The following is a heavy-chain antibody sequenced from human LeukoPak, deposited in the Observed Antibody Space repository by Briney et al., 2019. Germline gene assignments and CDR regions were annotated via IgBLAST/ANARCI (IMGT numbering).Heavy chain of an antibody. Sequence: ATVTLSCKASGCTFSRYYMHWVRQAPGQGLEWMGIINPSGGTGYAQKFQGRVTMTRDTSTTTVYMELSRLRSEDTAVYYCARGGAWFDFVPWGQGTLVTVSS. D-gene: IGHD3-9*01. J-gene: IGHJ5*02. CDR2: INPSGGT. CDR1: GCTFSRYY. V-gene: IGHV1-46*01. CDR3: ARGGAWFDFVP.